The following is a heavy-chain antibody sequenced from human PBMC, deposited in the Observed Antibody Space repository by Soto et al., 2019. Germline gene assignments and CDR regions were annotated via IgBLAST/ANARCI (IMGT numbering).Heavy chain of an antibody. J-gene: IGHJ4*02. CDR2: ISSSSSTI. CDR1: GFTFSSYS. D-gene: IGHD4-17*01. V-gene: IGHV3-48*01. Sequence: PGGSLRLSCAASGFTFSSYSMNWVRQAPGKGLEWVSYISSSSSTIYYADSVKGRFTISRDNSKNTLYLQMNSLRAEDTAVYYCAKYHDYGLMYFDYWGQGTLVTVSS. CDR3: AKYHDYGLMYFDY.